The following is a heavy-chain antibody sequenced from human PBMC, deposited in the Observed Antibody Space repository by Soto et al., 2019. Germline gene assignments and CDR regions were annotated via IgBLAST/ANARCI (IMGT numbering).Heavy chain of an antibody. CDR2: IWYDGSKE. Sequence: GGSLRLSCAASGLPFNRNGMHWVRQAPGKGLEWVAVIWYDGSKEYYSDSVKGRFTISRDNSKNMLYLQMNSLRAEDTAVYYCARVGSGSRFGMDVWGQGTTVTVSS. V-gene: IGHV3-33*01. CDR3: ARVGSGSRFGMDV. J-gene: IGHJ6*02. CDR1: GLPFNRNG. D-gene: IGHD6-19*01.